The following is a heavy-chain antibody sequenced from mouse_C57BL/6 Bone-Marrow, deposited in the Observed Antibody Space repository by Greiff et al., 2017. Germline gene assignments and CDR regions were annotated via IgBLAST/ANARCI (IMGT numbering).Heavy chain of an antibody. Sequence: VQLQQPGAELVRPGTSVKLSCKASGYTFTSYWMHWVKQRPGQGLEWIGVIDPSDSYTNYNQKFKGKATLTVDTSSSTAYMQRSSLTSEDSAVYYCASLSDYYGSRGYYFDYWGQGTTLTVSS. J-gene: IGHJ2*01. CDR2: IDPSDSYT. D-gene: IGHD1-1*01. V-gene: IGHV1-59*01. CDR1: GYTFTSYW. CDR3: ASLSDYYGSRGYYFDY.